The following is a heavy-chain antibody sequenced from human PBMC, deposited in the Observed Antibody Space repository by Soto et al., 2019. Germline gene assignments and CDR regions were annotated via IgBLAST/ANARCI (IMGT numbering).Heavy chain of an antibody. CDR1: GFTFSNAW. V-gene: IGHV3-15*01. J-gene: IGHJ3*02. CDR2: IKSKTDGGTT. CDR3: TTDLVRYFDWLSHYAFDI. D-gene: IGHD3-9*01. Sequence: XGSLILSCSASGFTFSNAWMSWVRQAPGKGLEWVGRIKSKTDGGTTDYAAPVKGRFTISRDDSKNTLYLQMNSLKTEDTAVYYCTTDLVRYFDWLSHYAFDIWGQGKMVTVSS.